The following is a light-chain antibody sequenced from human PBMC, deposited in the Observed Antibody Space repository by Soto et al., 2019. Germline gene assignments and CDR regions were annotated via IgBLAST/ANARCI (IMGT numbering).Light chain of an antibody. V-gene: IGKV3-20*01. CDR1: QSFSSSY. J-gene: IGKJ3*01. Sequence: EIVLTQSPGTLSLSPGERATLSCRASQSFSSSYLAWYQQKPGQAPRLLIYGASSRATGIPDRFSGSGSGIDFTLTISRLEPEDFAVYYCQQYGSSPFTCGPGTKVDIK. CDR3: QQYGSSPFT. CDR2: GAS.